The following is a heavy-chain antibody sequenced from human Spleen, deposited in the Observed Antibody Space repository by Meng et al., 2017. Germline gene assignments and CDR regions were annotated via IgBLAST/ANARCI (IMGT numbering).Heavy chain of an antibody. Sequence: SETLSLTCAISGDSVSSNSAAWNCIRQSPSRGLEWLGRTYYRSKWYNDYAVSVKSRITITPDTSKNPFYLQLNSVTTEDTAVYYCAREDGYNRENWYSDLWGRGTLVTVSS. CDR3: AREDGYNRENWYSDL. CDR1: GDSVSSNSAA. J-gene: IGHJ2*01. CDR2: TYYRSKWYN. D-gene: IGHD5-24*01. V-gene: IGHV6-1*01.